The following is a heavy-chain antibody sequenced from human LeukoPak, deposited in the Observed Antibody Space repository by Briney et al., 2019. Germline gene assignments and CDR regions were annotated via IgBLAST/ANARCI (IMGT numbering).Heavy chain of an antibody. D-gene: IGHD2-15*01. CDR1: GFTFSTYW. V-gene: IGHV3-7*01. J-gene: IGHJ1*01. Sequence: GGSLRLSCAASGFTFSTYWMSWVRQAPGKGLEWVANIKQDGSEKYYVDSVKGRFTISRDNAKNSLYLQMNSLRAEDTAVFYCARIYCSSGSCFEYFQHWGRGALVTVSS. CDR3: ARIYCSSGSCFEYFQH. CDR2: IKQDGSEK.